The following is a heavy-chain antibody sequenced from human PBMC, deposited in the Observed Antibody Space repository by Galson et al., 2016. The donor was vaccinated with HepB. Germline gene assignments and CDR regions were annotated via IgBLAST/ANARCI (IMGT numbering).Heavy chain of an antibody. Sequence: SLRLSCAASGFTFSRYGMHWVRQAPGKGLEWVALISYDGSNKYYVETVKGRFTISSDNSKNTLNLQLNSLRAEDTAVYYCAKDRYRSSWYSGYYHYYGMDVWGQGTTVTVSS. CDR3: AKDRYRSSWYSGYYHYYGMDV. CDR2: ISYDGSNK. V-gene: IGHV3-30*18. CDR1: GFTFSRYG. D-gene: IGHD6-13*01. J-gene: IGHJ6*02.